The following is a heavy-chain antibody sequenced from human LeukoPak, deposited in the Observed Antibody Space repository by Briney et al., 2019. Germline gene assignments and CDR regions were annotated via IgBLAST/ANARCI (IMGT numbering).Heavy chain of an antibody. CDR2: ISAYNGNT. Sequence: ASVKVPCKASGYTFTGYYMHWVRQAPGQGLEWMGWISAYNGNTNYAQKLQGRVTMTTDTSTSTAYMELRSLRSDDTAVYYCARGGYSYGYGAFDIWGQGTMVTVSS. J-gene: IGHJ3*02. CDR3: ARGGYSYGYGAFDI. CDR1: GYTFTGYY. V-gene: IGHV1-18*04. D-gene: IGHD5-18*01.